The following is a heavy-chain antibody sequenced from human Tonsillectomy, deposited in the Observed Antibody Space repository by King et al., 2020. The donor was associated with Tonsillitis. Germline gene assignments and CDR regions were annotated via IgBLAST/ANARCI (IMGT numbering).Heavy chain of an antibody. CDR3: AKSGRYYYDSTRRDVFDV. D-gene: IGHD3-22*01. V-gene: IGHV3-23*04. Sequence: VQLVESGGGLEQPGGSLRLSCAASGFTFIAYHMNWVRQAPGKGPEWVSSITGGGATTYYADSVKGRFTISRDKSKNTLYMQMDSLRAEDTAVYYCAKSGRYYYDSTRRDVFDVWGQGTMVTVSS. J-gene: IGHJ3*01. CDR1: GFTFIAYH. CDR2: ITGGGATT.